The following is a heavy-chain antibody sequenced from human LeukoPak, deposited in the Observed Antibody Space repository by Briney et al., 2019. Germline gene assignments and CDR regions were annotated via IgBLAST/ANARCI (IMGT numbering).Heavy chain of an antibody. Sequence: ASVKVSCKASGGTFSSYAISWVRQAPGQGLEWMGGTIPIFGTANYAQKFQGRVTITADESTSTAYMELSSLRSDDTAVYYCARRVAAAGTVLDAFDIWGQGTMVTVSS. CDR2: TIPIFGTA. D-gene: IGHD6-13*01. CDR3: ARRVAAAGTVLDAFDI. J-gene: IGHJ3*02. V-gene: IGHV1-69*13. CDR1: GGTFSSYA.